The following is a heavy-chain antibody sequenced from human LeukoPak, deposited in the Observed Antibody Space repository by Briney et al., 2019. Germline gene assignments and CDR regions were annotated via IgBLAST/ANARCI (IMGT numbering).Heavy chain of an antibody. D-gene: IGHD6-19*01. V-gene: IGHV1-2*02. CDR2: INPNSGGT. J-gene: IGHJ4*02. CDR1: GGTFSSYA. CDR3: ARGHPFWGDQLSGWPDY. Sequence: ASVKVSCKASGGTFSSYAISWVRQAPGQGLEWMGWINPNSGGTNYAQKFQGRVTMPRDTSISTAYMELSRLRSDDTAVYYCARGHPFWGDQLSGWPDYWGQGTLVTVSS.